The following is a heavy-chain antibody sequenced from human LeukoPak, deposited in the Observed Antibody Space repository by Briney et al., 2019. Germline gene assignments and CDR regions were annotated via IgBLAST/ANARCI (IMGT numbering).Heavy chain of an antibody. CDR1: GGSISSYY. Sequence: SETPSLTCTVSGGSISSYYWSWIRQPPGKGLEWIGYIYYSGSTNYNPSLKSRVTISVDTSKNQFSLKLSSVTAADTAVYYCARLDSSGWLYYFDYWGQGTLVTVSS. D-gene: IGHD6-19*01. CDR3: ARLDSSGWLYYFDY. V-gene: IGHV4-59*08. CDR2: IYYSGST. J-gene: IGHJ4*02.